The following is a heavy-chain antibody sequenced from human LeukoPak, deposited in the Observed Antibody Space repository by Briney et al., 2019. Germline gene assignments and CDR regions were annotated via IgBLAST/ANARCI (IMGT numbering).Heavy chain of an antibody. CDR1: GFTFGNYG. V-gene: IGHV3-20*04. CDR2: INWNGGST. D-gene: IGHD2-21*02. Sequence: TEGSLRLSCAASGFTFGNYGMSWVRQAPGKGPEWVSGINWNGGSTGYADSVEGRFTISRDNAKNSQYLQMNSLRVEDTALYYCARAQTYGDSRLLLDYWGQGTLVTVSS. J-gene: IGHJ4*02. CDR3: ARAQTYGDSRLLLDY.